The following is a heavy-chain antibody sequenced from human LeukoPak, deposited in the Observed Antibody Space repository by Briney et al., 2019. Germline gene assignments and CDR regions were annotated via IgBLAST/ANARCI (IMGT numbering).Heavy chain of an antibody. CDR2: IYYSGST. CDR3: ARHRSPSYDFWSGYRNTEFDY. V-gene: IGHV4-59*08. CDR1: GGSISSYY. D-gene: IGHD3-3*01. J-gene: IGHJ4*02. Sequence: SETLSLTCTVSGGSISSYYWSWIRQPPGKGLEWIGYIYYSGSTNYNPSLKSRVTMSVDTSKNQFSLKLSSVTAADTVVYYCARHRSPSYDFWSGYRNTEFDYWGQGTLVTVSS.